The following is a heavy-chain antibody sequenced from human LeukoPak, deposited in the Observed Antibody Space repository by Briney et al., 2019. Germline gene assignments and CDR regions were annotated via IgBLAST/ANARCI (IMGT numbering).Heavy chain of an antibody. CDR1: GFTVSSNY. Sequence: GGSLRLSCAASGFTVSSNYMSWVRQAPGKGLEWVSVIYSGGSTYYADSVTGRFTISRHNSKNTLYLQMNSLRAEDTAVYYCAARYCSGGSCYLDYWGQGTLVTVSS. CDR3: AARYCSGGSCYLDY. V-gene: IGHV3-53*04. J-gene: IGHJ4*02. D-gene: IGHD2-15*01. CDR2: IYSGGST.